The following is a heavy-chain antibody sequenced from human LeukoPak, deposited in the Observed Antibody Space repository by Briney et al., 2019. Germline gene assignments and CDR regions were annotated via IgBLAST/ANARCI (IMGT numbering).Heavy chain of an antibody. CDR2: INWNGGST. CDR3: ARGGYDSSGYYRTYYFHY. V-gene: IGHV3-20*04. D-gene: IGHD3-22*01. CDR1: GFTLGDFG. J-gene: IGHJ4*02. Sequence: GGSLRLSCAASGFTLGDFGMSWVRQVPGKGGEWLPGINWNGGSTGYADSVKGRFTISRDNAKNSLFLQINSLRAEDTAWYYCARGGYDSSGYYRTYYFHYWGQGTLVTVSS.